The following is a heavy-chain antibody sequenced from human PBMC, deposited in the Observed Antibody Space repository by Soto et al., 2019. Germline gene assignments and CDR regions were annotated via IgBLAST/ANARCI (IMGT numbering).Heavy chain of an antibody. V-gene: IGHV4-30-4*01. J-gene: IGHJ5*02. CDR3: ARDQGVAAAGITWFDP. D-gene: IGHD6-13*01. Sequence: PSETLSLTCTVSGGSISSGDYYWSWIRQPPGKGLEWIGYIYYSGSTNYNPSLKSRVTKSVDTSKNQFSLRLMSLTAADTAVYYCARDQGVAAAGITWFDPWGQGSLVTVSS. CDR2: IYYSGST. CDR1: GGSISSGDYY.